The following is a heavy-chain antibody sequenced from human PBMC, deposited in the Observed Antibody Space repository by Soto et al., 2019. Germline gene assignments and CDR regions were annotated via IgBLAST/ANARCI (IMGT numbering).Heavy chain of an antibody. CDR2: ISSSSSYI. CDR3: ARGYGSGSPLDY. D-gene: IGHD3-10*01. Sequence: EVQLVESGGGLVKPGGSLRLSCAASGFTFSSYSMNWVRQAPGKGLEWVSSISSSSSYIYYADSVKGRFTISRDNAKNLLYLQMNSLRAEDTAVYYCARGYGSGSPLDYWGQGTLVTVSS. V-gene: IGHV3-21*01. CDR1: GFTFSSYS. J-gene: IGHJ4*02.